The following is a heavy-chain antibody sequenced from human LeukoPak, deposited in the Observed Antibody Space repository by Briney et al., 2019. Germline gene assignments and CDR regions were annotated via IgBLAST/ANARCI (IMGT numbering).Heavy chain of an antibody. V-gene: IGHV3-23*01. CDR1: GITLSNYG. J-gene: IGHJ4*02. D-gene: IGHD3-22*01. CDR2: ISDSGGRT. CDR3: AKRGVVIRVILVGFHKEAYYFDS. Sequence: GGSLRLSCAVSGITLSNYGMSWVRQAPGKGLEWVAGISDSGGRTDYADSVKGRFTISRDNPKNTLYLQMNSLRAEDTAVYFCAKRGVVIRVILVGFHKEAYYFDSWGQGALVTVSS.